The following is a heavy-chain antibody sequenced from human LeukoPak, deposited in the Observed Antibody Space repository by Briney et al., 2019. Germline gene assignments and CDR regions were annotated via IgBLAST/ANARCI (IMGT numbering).Heavy chain of an antibody. CDR3: ATRIWVALGGFDP. CDR1: GGSFSGYY. Sequence: SETLSLTCAVYGGSFSGYYWSWIRQPPGKGLEWIGEINHSGSTNYNPSLKSRVTISVDTSKNQFSLKLSSVTAADTAVYYRATRIWVALGGFDPWGQGTQVTVSS. CDR2: INHSGST. J-gene: IGHJ5*02. D-gene: IGHD2/OR15-2a*01. V-gene: IGHV4-34*01.